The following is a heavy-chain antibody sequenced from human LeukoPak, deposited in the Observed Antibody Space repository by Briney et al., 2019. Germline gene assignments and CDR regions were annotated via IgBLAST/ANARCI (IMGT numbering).Heavy chain of an antibody. CDR3: ARDNSPGWFRP. V-gene: IGHV3-74*01. CDR2: ISPDVTTT. D-gene: IGHD4-11*01. J-gene: IGHJ5*02. CDR1: GFTFGNYW. Sequence: GGSLRLSCAAAGFTFGNYWMDWVRKAPGKGREWVGRISPDVTTTAFGGSVEGRFAISRDNAKQTVTLQMTSLRAEHTAMYYCARDNSPGWFRPWRQATLLTVSA.